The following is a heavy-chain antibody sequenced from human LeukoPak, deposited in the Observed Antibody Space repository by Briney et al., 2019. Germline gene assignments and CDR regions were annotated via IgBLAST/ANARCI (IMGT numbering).Heavy chain of an antibody. CDR3: ARGPYDYVWGSYQGWFDP. V-gene: IGHV4-34*01. CDR1: GGSISGYY. D-gene: IGHD3-16*02. CDR2: INHSGST. J-gene: IGHJ5*02. Sequence: SETLSLTCAVYGGSISGYYWSWIRQPPGKGLEWIGEINHSGSTNYNPSLKSRVTISVDTSKNQFSLKLSSVTAADTAVYYCARGPYDYVWGSYQGWFDPWGQGNLVTVSS.